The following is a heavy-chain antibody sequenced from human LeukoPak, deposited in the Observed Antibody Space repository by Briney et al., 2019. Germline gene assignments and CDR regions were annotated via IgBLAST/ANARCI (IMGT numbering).Heavy chain of an antibody. D-gene: IGHD6-19*01. Sequence: GRSLRLSCAASGLTFDDYDMHWVRQAPGKGLEWVSGISWNSGSIRYADSVKGRFTISRDNAKNSLYLQMNSLRAEDTALYYCAKASVHSSGWYYFDYWGQGTLVTVSS. CDR1: GLTFDDYD. CDR2: ISWNSGSI. CDR3: AKASVHSSGWYYFDY. J-gene: IGHJ4*02. V-gene: IGHV3-9*01.